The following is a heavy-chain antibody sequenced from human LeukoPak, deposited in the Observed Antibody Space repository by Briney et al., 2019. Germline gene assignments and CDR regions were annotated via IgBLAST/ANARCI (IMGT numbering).Heavy chain of an antibody. CDR2: IYYSGST. CDR1: GGSISSYY. V-gene: IGHV4-59*01. CDR3: ARVMVGAALDYFDY. D-gene: IGHD2-15*01. Sequence: PSETLSLTCTVSGGSISSYYWSWIRQPPGKGLEWIGYIYYSGSTNYSPSLKSRVTISVDTSKNQFSLKLSSVTAADTAVYYCARVMVGAALDYFDYWGQGTLVTVSS. J-gene: IGHJ4*02.